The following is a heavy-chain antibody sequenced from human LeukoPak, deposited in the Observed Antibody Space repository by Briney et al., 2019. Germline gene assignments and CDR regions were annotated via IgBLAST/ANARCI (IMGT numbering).Heavy chain of an antibody. J-gene: IGHJ4*02. Sequence: SETLSLTCTVSGGSISSSSYYWSWIRQPAGKGLERMGRIYTSGSTHYNPSLKSRVTISVDTSKNQFSLKLSSVTAADTAVYYCARRPYSNYVSYYFDYWGQGTLVTVSS. CDR2: IYTSGST. D-gene: IGHD4-11*01. CDR3: ARRPYSNYVSYYFDY. V-gene: IGHV4-61*02. CDR1: GGSISSSSYY.